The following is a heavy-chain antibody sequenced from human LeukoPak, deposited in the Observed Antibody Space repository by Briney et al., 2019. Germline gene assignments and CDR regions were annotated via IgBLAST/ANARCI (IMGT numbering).Heavy chain of an antibody. CDR1: GGSISSSSYY. D-gene: IGHD5-24*01. CDR2: IYYSGST. J-gene: IGHJ4*02. CDR3: ARRGDGYNSPYYFDY. Sequence: SETLSLTCTVSGGSISSSSYYWGWIRQPPGKGLEWIGSIYYSGSTYYNPSLKSRVTISVDTSKNQFSLKLSSVTAADTAVYYCARRGDGYNSPYYFDYWGQGTLVTVSS. V-gene: IGHV4-39*01.